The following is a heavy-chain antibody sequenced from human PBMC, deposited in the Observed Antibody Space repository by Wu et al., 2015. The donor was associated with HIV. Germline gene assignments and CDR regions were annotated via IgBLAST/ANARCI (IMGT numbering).Heavy chain of an antibody. V-gene: IGHV1-2*06. CDR3: ARAYIQLPRLRIFDS. CDR2: INPNSGDT. CDR1: RYTFNDHY. D-gene: IGHD1-1*01. Sequence: QVQLVQSGAEVKRPGASVKVSCKASRYTFNDHYMHWVRRAPGQGLEWMGRINPNSGDTDFAQKFQGRVTMTRDTSVSTAYLELSGLTSDDTAVYYCARAYIQLPRLRIFDSWGQGTLVYRSS. J-gene: IGHJ5*01.